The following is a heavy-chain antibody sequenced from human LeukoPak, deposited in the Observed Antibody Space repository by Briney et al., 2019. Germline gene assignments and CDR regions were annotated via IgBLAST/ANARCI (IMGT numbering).Heavy chain of an antibody. CDR3: VRSVYGVVITHDAFDI. J-gene: IGHJ3*02. CDR1: GGSISSSSYY. V-gene: IGHV4-39*01. CDR2: IYYSGST. D-gene: IGHD3-3*01. Sequence: KPSETLSLTCTVSGGSISSSSYYWGWIRQPPGKGLEWIGSIYYSGSTYYNPSLKSRVTISVDTSKNQLSLKLSSVTAADTAVYYCVRSVYGVVITHDAFDIWGQGTMVTVSS.